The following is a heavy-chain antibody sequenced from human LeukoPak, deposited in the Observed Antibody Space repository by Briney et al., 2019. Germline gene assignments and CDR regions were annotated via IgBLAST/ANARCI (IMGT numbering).Heavy chain of an antibody. CDR1: EFTFDDYA. V-gene: IGHV3-9*01. J-gene: IGHJ4*02. Sequence: GRSLRLSCAASEFTFDDYAMHWVRQAPGKGLEWVSGISWNSGSIGYADSVKGRFTISRDNAKNSLYLQMNSLRAEDTALYYCAKDTSITAAGTFDYWGQGTLVTVSS. D-gene: IGHD6-13*01. CDR2: ISWNSGSI. CDR3: AKDTSITAAGTFDY.